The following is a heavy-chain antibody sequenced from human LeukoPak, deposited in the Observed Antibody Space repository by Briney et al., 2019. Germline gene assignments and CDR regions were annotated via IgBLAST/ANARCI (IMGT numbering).Heavy chain of an antibody. D-gene: IGHD3-22*01. J-gene: IGHJ4*02. CDR3: ARLYYDSSGFDRGEFDY. V-gene: IGHV4-4*07. CDR2: IYTSGST. Sequence: SETLSLTCTVSGGSISSYYWSWIRQPAGKGLEWIGRIYTSGSTNYNPSLKSRVTMSVDTSKNQFSLKLSSVTAADTAVYYCARLYYDSSGFDRGEFDYWGQGTLVTVSS. CDR1: GGSISSYY.